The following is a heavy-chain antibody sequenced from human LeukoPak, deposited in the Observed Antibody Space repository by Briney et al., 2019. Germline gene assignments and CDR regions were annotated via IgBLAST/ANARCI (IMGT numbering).Heavy chain of an antibody. CDR1: GFTFSVYG. CDR3: ARASEPFDF. CDR2: IWSDGSNE. V-gene: IGHV3-33*01. D-gene: IGHD1-26*01. J-gene: IGHJ4*02. Sequence: GGSLRLSCGASGFTFSVYGMHWVRQAPGKGLEWVAVIWSDGSNEYFADSVKGRFTISRDNSKNTLYLQMNSLRAEDTAVYYCARASEPFDFWGQGTLVTVSS.